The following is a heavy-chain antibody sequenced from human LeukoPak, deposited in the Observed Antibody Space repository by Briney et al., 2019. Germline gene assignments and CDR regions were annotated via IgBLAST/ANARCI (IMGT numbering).Heavy chain of an antibody. CDR1: GGSISSYY. CDR2: IYTSGST. Sequence: SETLSLTCTVSGGSISSYYWSWIRQPAGKGLEWIGRIYTSGSTNYNPSLKSRVTMSVDTSKNQFSLKLSSVTAADTAVYYCARVREYYYDSSGYQETPYYYYYMDVWGKGTTVTVSS. J-gene: IGHJ6*03. V-gene: IGHV4-4*07. D-gene: IGHD3-22*01. CDR3: ARVREYYYDSSGYQETPYYYYYMDV.